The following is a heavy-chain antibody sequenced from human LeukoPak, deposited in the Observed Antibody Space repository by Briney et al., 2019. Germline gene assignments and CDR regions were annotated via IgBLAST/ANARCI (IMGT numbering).Heavy chain of an antibody. Sequence: SETLSLTCTVSGGSISSNSYYWGWIRQPPGKGLEWIGSIYYSGSTYYKPSLKSRVNISVDKSKNQFSLKLSSVTAADTAVYYCAREYCGGDCYFDLWGRGALVTVSS. CDR2: IYYSGST. V-gene: IGHV4-39*02. D-gene: IGHD2-21*02. J-gene: IGHJ4*02. CDR3: AREYCGGDCYFDL. CDR1: GGSISSNSYY.